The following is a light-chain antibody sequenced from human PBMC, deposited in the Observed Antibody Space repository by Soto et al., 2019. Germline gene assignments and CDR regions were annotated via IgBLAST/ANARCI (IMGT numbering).Light chain of an antibody. CDR3: QQGHSWPLT. Sequence: EIVMTQSPATLSVSPGERATLSCRASPSISTELAWYQQKPGQHPRLLIYSASTRATGVPARFTGSGSGSDFTLTISGLQSEDFAVYYCQQGHSWPLTFGQGTRLEI. J-gene: IGKJ2*01. CDR2: SAS. V-gene: IGKV3-15*01. CDR1: PSISTE.